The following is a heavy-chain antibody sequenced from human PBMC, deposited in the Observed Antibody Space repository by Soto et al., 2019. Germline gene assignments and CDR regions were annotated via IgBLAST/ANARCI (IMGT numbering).Heavy chain of an antibody. J-gene: IGHJ5*02. D-gene: IGHD3-10*01. V-gene: IGHV4-59*01. CDR3: ARSSFPGSGSYYWFDP. CDR1: GGSISSYY. CDR2: IYYSGST. Sequence: SETLSLTCTVSGGSISSYYWSWIRQPPGKGLEWIGYIYYSGSTNYNPSLKSRVTISVETSKNQFSLKLSSVTAADTAVYYCARSSFPGSGSYYWFDPWGQGTLVTVSS.